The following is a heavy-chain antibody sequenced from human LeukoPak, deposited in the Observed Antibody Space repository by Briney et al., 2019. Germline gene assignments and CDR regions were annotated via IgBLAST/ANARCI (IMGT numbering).Heavy chain of an antibody. CDR2: LRPSDNTI. J-gene: IGHJ4*02. CDR3: ARDDNWAFDY. Sequence: GGSLRPSCAASGSTFSSYAMNWVRQAPGKGLEWVSYLRPSDNTIYYADSVKGRFSVSRDDAKSSLYLQIDGLRAEDTAVYYCARDDNWAFDYWGQGTLVTVSS. D-gene: IGHD1-20*01. V-gene: IGHV3-48*03. CDR1: GSTFSSYA.